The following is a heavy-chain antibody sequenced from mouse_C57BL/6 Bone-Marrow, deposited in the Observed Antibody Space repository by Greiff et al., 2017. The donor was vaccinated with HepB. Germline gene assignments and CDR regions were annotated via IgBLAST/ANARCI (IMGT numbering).Heavy chain of an antibody. CDR3: ARNWRLLRLDYWYFDV. J-gene: IGHJ1*03. Sequence: QVQLQQSGPGLVQPSQSLSITCTVSGFSLTSYGVHWVRQSPGKGLEWLGVIWSGGSTDYNAAFISRLSISKDNSKSQVFFKMNSLQADDTAIYYCARNWRLLRLDYWYFDVWGTGTTVTVSS. D-gene: IGHD1-1*01. CDR1: GFSLTSYG. CDR2: IWSGGST. V-gene: IGHV2-2*01.